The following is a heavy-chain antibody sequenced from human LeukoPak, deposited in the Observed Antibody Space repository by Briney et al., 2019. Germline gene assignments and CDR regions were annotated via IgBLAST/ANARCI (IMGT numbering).Heavy chain of an antibody. J-gene: IGHJ4*02. CDR3: ARAKYYGDYGFDY. D-gene: IGHD4-17*01. CDR1: GGTFSSYA. Sequence: SVKVSCKASGGTFSSYAISWVRQAPGQGLEWMGGIIPIFGTANYAQKFQGRVTITTDESTSTAYMELSSLRSEDTAVYYCARAKYYGDYGFDYWGQGTLVTVPS. CDR2: IIPIFGTA. V-gene: IGHV1-69*05.